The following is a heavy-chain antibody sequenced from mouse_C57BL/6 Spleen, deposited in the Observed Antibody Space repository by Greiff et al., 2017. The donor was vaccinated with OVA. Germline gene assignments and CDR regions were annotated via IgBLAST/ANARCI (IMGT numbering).Heavy chain of an antibody. CDR1: GYAFTNYL. CDR2: INPGSGGT. J-gene: IGHJ1*03. V-gene: IGHV1-54*01. D-gene: IGHD1-2*01. Sequence: QVQLQQSGAELVRPGTSVKVSCKASGYAFTNYLIEWVKQRPGQGLEWIGVINPGSGGTNYNEKFKGKATLTADKSSSTAYMQLSSLTSEDSAVYFGARYGPLHLYIDVWGTGTTVTVSS. CDR3: ARYGPLHLYIDV.